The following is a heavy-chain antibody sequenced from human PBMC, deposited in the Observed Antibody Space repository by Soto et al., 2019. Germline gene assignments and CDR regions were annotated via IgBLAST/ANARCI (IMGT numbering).Heavy chain of an antibody. J-gene: IGHJ6*03. CDR2: ISGFNGNT. V-gene: IGHV1-18*01. CDR1: GYSFTNYG. Sequence: QDQLVQSGAEVKNPGASVTVSCKASGYSFTNYGITCVRQAPGQGLEWMGWISGFNGNTHYAQKLQGRVNMTTDASTSTAYMELRSLRSDDTAVYYCARDRGVAPPVAGNTHYYSYMAVWGKGTTVTVSS. CDR3: ARDRGVAPPVAGNTHYYSYMAV. D-gene: IGHD6-19*01.